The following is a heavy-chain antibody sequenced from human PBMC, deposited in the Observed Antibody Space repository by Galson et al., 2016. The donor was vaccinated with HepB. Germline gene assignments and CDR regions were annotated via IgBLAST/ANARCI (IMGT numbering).Heavy chain of an antibody. J-gene: IGHJ6*02. Sequence: SLRLSCAASGFSFSDYYMIWIRQAPGKGLEWLSYISSSTTNTNYADSVKGRFTISRDNAKNSLYLQMNSLRAEDTAVYYCARESSYFYNALDVWGQGTTVTVSS. CDR2: ISSSTTNT. V-gene: IGHV3-11*06. CDR1: GFSFSDYY. CDR3: ARESSYFYNALDV.